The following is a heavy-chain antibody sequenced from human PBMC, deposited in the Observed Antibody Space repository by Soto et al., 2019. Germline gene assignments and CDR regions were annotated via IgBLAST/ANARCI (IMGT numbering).Heavy chain of an antibody. CDR1: GFTVSSNY. D-gene: IGHD3-9*01. V-gene: IGHV3-53*01. J-gene: IGHJ4*02. CDR3: ARDSSDFDWLLYY. Sequence: GGSLRLSCAASGFTVSSNYMSWVRQAPGKGLEWVSVIYSGGTIYYADSVKGRFTISRDNAKNSLYLQMNSLRAEDTAVYYCARDSSDFDWLLYYWGQGTLVTVSS. CDR2: IYSGGTI.